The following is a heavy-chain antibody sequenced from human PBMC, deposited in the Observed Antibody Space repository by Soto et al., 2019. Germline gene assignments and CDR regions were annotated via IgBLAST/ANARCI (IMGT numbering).Heavy chain of an antibody. J-gene: IGHJ6*02. CDR1: GYSFTSYW. Sequence: PGESLKISCKGSGYSFTSYWIGWVRQMPGKGLEWMGIIYPGDSDTRYSPSFQGQVTISADKSISTAYLQWSSLKASDTAMYYCARHERIQLWFGDFGYGMDVWAKGPRSPSP. D-gene: IGHD5-18*01. V-gene: IGHV5-51*01. CDR3: ARHERIQLWFGDFGYGMDV. CDR2: IYPGDSDT.